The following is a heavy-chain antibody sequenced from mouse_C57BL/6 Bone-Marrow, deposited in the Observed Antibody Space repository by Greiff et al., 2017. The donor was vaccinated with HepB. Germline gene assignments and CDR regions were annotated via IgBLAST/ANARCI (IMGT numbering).Heavy chain of an antibody. Sequence: VQLQQPGAELVMPGASVKLSCKASGYTFTSSWMPWVKQRPGQGLEWIGEIDTSDSYTNYTPKFKGQSTLTVDKSSRTAYMQLSSLTSEDSAVYYCASLRVAMDYWGQGTAVTVSS. CDR1: GYTFTSSW. CDR3: ASLRVAMDY. V-gene: IGHV1-69*01. J-gene: IGHJ4*01. D-gene: IGHD1-1*01. CDR2: IDTSDSYT.